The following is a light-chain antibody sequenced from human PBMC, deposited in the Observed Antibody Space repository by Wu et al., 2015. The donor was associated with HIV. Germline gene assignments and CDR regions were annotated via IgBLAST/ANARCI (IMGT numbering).Light chain of an antibody. CDR2: AAS. J-gene: IGKJ5*01. CDR1: QGISSY. Sequence: IRITQSPSSLSASTGDRVTITCRASQGISSYLAWYQQKPGKAPKLLIYAASTLQSGVPSRFSGSGSGTDFTLTISCLQSEDFATYYCQQYYSYPSITFGQGTRLEIK. V-gene: IGKV1-8*01. CDR3: QQYYSYPSIT.